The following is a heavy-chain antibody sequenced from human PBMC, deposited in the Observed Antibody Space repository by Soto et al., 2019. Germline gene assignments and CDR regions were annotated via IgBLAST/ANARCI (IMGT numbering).Heavy chain of an antibody. CDR2: ISGSGGST. V-gene: IGHV3-23*01. CDR1: GFTFSSYA. D-gene: IGHD5-18*01. J-gene: IGHJ6*04. Sequence: GGSLRLSCAASGFTFSSYAMSWVRQAPGKGLEWVSAISGSGGSTYYADSVKGRFTISRDNSKNTLYLQMNSLRAEDTAVYYCGKAHYSYGQTPPYYSGMDVWGKGTTVTVSS. CDR3: GKAHYSYGQTPPYYSGMDV.